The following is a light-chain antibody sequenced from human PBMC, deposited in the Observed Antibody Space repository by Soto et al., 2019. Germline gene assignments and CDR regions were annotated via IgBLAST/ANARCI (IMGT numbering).Light chain of an antibody. CDR1: QSVSSNY. V-gene: IGKV3-20*01. CDR3: QQYGSSQYT. J-gene: IGKJ2*01. CDR2: GAS. Sequence: EIVLTQSPGTLSLSPGERATLSCRASQSVSSNYLAWYQQKPGQAPRLLIYGASSRATGIPDRFSGSGSETDFTLTISRLEPADFAVYYCQQYGSSQYTFGQGTKLEI.